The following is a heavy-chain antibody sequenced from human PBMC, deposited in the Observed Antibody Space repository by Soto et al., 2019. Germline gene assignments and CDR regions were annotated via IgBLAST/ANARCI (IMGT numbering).Heavy chain of an antibody. V-gene: IGHV3-21*06. CDR3: ARARSDYYAMDV. CDR1: GFMVPNCP. CDR2: ISSTGTDI. J-gene: IGHJ6*02. Sequence: LRISCAASGFMVPNCPLNWLRQAPGKGLERVSSISSTGTDIDDADSVKGRFTISRDNAKNLLFLQMDSLRVEDTAVYYCARARSDYYAMDVWGQGTTV.